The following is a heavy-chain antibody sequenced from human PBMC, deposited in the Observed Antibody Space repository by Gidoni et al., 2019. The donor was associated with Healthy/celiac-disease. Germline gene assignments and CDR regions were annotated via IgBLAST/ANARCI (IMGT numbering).Heavy chain of an antibody. Sequence: QVQLQQWGAGLLKPSETLSLTCAVYGGSFSGYYWSWIRQPPGKGLEWIGEINHSGSTNYNPSLKSRVTISVDTSKNQFSLKLSSVTAADTAVYYCARGGSSSWYTGYYYYGMDVWGQGTTVTVSS. D-gene: IGHD6-13*01. CDR3: ARGGSSSWYTGYYYYGMDV. CDR2: INHSGST. J-gene: IGHJ6*02. CDR1: GGSFSGYY. V-gene: IGHV4-34*01.